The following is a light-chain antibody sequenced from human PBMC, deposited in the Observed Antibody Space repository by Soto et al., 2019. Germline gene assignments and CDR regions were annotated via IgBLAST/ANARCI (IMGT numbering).Light chain of an antibody. V-gene: IGKV3-15*01. CDR2: DAS. CDR1: QSIYDK. J-gene: IGKJ4*01. CDR3: QQYNRWPLT. Sequence: EIVMTQSPATLSVSPGERASLSCRASQSIYDKLAWYQQKPGQTPRLLIYDASTRATGIPGSCGGSGSGKETTLTISRLQSEDVAVYDCQQYNRWPLTFGGGTKVDIK.